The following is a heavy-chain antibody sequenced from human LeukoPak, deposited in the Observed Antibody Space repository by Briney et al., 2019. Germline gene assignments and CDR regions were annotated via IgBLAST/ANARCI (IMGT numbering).Heavy chain of an antibody. V-gene: IGHV4-39*07. CDR3: ARRADGYNYYFDY. J-gene: IGHJ4*02. Sequence: WVRQAPGKGLEWIGSIYYSGSTYYNPSLKSRVTISVDTSKNQFSLKLSSVTAADTAVYYCARRADGYNYYFDYWGQGTLVTVSS. D-gene: IGHD5-24*01. CDR2: IYYSGST.